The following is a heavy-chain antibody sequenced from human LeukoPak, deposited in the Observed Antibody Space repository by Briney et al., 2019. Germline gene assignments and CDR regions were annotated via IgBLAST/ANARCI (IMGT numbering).Heavy chain of an antibody. D-gene: IGHD1-26*01. V-gene: IGHV1-18*01. CDR3: ARDRNSGSYYRFDYSDY. CDR1: GYTFTSYG. CDR2: ISAYNGNT. J-gene: IGHJ4*02. Sequence: ASVKVSCKASGYTFTSYGISWVRQAPGQGLEWMGWISAYNGNTNYAQKLQGRVTMTTDTSTSTAYMELRSLRSDDTAVYYCARDRNSGSYYRFDYSDYWGQGTLVTVSS.